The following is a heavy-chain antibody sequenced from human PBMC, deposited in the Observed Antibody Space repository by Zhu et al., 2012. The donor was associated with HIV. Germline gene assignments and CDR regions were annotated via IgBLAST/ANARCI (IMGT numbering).Heavy chain of an antibody. CDR3: ARDGQHCSGDRCYSGDWFDP. D-gene: IGHD2-15*01. CDR2: INPDSGDT. J-gene: IGHJ5*02. Sequence: QVQLVQSGAEVKKAGASVKVSCKASGYSFSGYYMHWVRQAPGQGLEWMGWINPDSGDTNYNQRFQGRVTMTRDTSIRTFYMELSRLRSDDTAVYYCARDGQHCSGDRCYSGDWFDPGAREPWSPCP. CDR1: GYSFSGYY. V-gene: IGHV1-2*02.